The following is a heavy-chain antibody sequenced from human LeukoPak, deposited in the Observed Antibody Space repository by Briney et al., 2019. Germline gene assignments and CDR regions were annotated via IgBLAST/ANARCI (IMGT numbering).Heavy chain of an antibody. CDR1: GFNFSRYS. J-gene: IGHJ4*02. CDR3: ARSPERLGQGHLDS. CDR2: ISYHGSNT. D-gene: IGHD5-24*01. Sequence: PGGSLRLSCAASGFNFSRYSMLWVRQPPGKGLEWLTLISYHGSNTHYTDSVKGRFTGSSDNSKNTLFLQINNRTTHDPAIYFLARSPERLGQGHLDSWGQGTLVTVSP. V-gene: IGHV3-30*04.